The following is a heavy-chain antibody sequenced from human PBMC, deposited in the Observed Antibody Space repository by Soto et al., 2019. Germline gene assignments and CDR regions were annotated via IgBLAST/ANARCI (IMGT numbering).Heavy chain of an antibody. D-gene: IGHD3-3*01. CDR3: ARLGSGFSFKQIDLEWFPYFDY. Sequence: GESLKISCKGSGYGFTSYWIGWVRQMPGKGLEWMGIIYPGDSDTRYSPSFQGQVTISADKSISTAYLQWSSLKASDTAMYYCARLGSGFSFKQIDLEWFPYFDYWGQGTLVTVSS. V-gene: IGHV5-51*01. J-gene: IGHJ4*02. CDR1: GYGFTSYW. CDR2: IYPGDSDT.